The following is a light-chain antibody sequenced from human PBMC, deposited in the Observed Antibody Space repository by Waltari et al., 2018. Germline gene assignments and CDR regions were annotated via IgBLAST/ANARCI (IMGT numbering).Light chain of an antibody. CDR3: QKYVNLPAT. J-gene: IGKJ1*01. CDR1: QSVGKY. V-gene: IGKV3-20*01. Sequence: DMVLTQAPGYLSLSPGESASLFCRASQSVGKYLAWYQQKPGQAPRLVMYDASTRATGIPDRFSGSGSWTDFSLTISRLEPEDFAVYYCQKYVNLPATFGLGTRVEIK. CDR2: DAS.